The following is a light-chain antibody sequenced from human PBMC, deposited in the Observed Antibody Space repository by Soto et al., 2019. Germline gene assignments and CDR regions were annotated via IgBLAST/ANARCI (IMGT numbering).Light chain of an antibody. CDR2: AAS. CDR1: QGISSY. J-gene: IGKJ2*01. Sequence: DIPLTQSPSFLSASVGDRVTITCRASQGISSYLAWYQQKRGKAPKLLIYAASTLQSGIPSSFSGSGSGTEFTLTISSLQPEDFATYSCQHLSNYPYTFGQGTKPEIK. V-gene: IGKV1-9*01. CDR3: QHLSNYPYT.